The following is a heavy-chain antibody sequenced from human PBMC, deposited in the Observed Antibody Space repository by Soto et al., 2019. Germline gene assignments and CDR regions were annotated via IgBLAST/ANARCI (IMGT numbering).Heavy chain of an antibody. D-gene: IGHD1-26*01. J-gene: IGHJ5*02. CDR3: ARYQWELLRRHWFDP. V-gene: IGHV1-69*01. Sequence: QVQLVQSGAEGKKPGSSVKVSCKASGGTFSSYAISWVRQAPGQGLEWMGGIIPIFGTANYAQKFQGRVTSTADESTRTAYMELSSLRSEDTAVYYCARYQWELLRRHWFDPWGQGTLVTVSS. CDR1: GGTFSSYA. CDR2: IIPIFGTA.